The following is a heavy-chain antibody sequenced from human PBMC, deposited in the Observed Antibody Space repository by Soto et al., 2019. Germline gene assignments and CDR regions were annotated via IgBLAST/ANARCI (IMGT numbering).Heavy chain of an antibody. V-gene: IGHV4-30-2*01. D-gene: IGHD3-10*01. J-gene: IGHJ6*02. Sequence: SETLSLTCAVSGGSISSGGYSWSWIRQPPGKGLEWIGYIYHSGSAYYNPSLKSRVTISVDRSKNQFSLKLSSVTAADTAVYYCARERKVTMVRGVIDYGMDVWGQGTTVTVSS. CDR2: IYHSGSA. CDR1: GGSISSGGYS. CDR3: ARERKVTMVRGVIDYGMDV.